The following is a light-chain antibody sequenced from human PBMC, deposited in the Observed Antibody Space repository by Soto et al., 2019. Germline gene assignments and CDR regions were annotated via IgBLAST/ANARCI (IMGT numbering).Light chain of an antibody. CDR2: DVN. CDR1: SSDVGGYTY. J-gene: IGLJ1*01. Sequence: QSALTQPASVSGSPGQSITISCTGTSSDVGGYTYVSWYQQHPGKAPKLIIYDVNNRPSGVSNRFSGSKSGNTASLTISWLQAEDEADYYCSSYASSTTRVFGTGTKLTV. CDR3: SSYASSTTRV. V-gene: IGLV2-14*01.